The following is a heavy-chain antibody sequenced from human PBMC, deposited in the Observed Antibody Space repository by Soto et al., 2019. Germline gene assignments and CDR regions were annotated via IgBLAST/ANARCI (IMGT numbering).Heavy chain of an antibody. CDR1: GVSFRGYY. J-gene: IGHJ2*01. D-gene: IGHD1-1*01. Sequence: QVQLQQWGAGLLKPSETLSLTCAVYGVSFRGYYWSWVRHAPGKGLEWIGEITRSGGINYNPSLKCRVTRSLDTSKNQFSLRLNSVSDADTALYYCARLFAGATGNWYFDLWGRGTLVTVSS. V-gene: IGHV4-34*01. CDR3: ARLFAGATGNWYFDL. CDR2: ITRSGGI.